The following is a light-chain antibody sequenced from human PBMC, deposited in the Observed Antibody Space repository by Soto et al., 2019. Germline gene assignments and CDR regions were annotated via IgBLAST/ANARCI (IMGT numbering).Light chain of an antibody. CDR1: SSNIGAGYD. CDR2: GDS. Sequence: QSVLTQPHSGSGAPGQRGTISCTGSSSNIGAGYDVHWYQQLPGTAPKLLIYGDSNRPSGVPDRFSGSKSGTSASLAITGLQAEDEADYYCQSYDNSLSGSLFGTGTKLTVL. CDR3: QSYDNSLSGSL. V-gene: IGLV1-40*01. J-gene: IGLJ1*01.